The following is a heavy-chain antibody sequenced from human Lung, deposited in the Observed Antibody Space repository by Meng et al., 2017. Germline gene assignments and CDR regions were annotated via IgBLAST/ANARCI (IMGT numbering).Heavy chain of an antibody. Sequence: QGQLTAWGAGLLKPSETLSLTCVVSGGSFSDYYWSWIRQPPGKGLEWIGEINHSGSTNYNPSLESRATISVDTSQNNLSLKLSSVTAADSAVYYCARGPTTMAHDFDYWGQGTLVTVSS. J-gene: IGHJ4*02. V-gene: IGHV4-34*01. CDR1: GGSFSDYY. CDR3: ARGPTTMAHDFDY. CDR2: INHSGST. D-gene: IGHD4-11*01.